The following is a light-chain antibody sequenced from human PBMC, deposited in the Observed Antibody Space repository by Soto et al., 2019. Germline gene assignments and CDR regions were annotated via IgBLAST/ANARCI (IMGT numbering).Light chain of an antibody. Sequence: EVVMTQYPLSLPVTLGQPASISCRSSQSLVFRDGNTYLNWFQQRPGQSPRRLIYQVSNRDSGVPDRFSGSGSGTDFTLKISSVEAEDVAVYYCVQGTQWPGTFGGGTKVDNK. V-gene: IGKV2-30*01. J-gene: IGKJ4*01. CDR3: VQGTQWPGT. CDR2: QVS. CDR1: QSLVFRDGNTY.